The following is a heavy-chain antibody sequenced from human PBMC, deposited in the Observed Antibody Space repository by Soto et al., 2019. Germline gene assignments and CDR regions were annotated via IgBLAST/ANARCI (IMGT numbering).Heavy chain of an antibody. Sequence: ASVKVSCKASGYTFTGYYMHWVRQAPGQGLEWMGWINPNSGGTNYAQKFQGWVTMTRDTSISTAYMELSRLRSDDTAVYYCARELSRIVVVPAALTPKNYGMDVWGQGTTVTVSS. J-gene: IGHJ6*02. CDR1: GYTFTGYY. CDR3: ARELSRIVVVPAALTPKNYGMDV. V-gene: IGHV1-2*04. D-gene: IGHD2-2*01. CDR2: INPNSGGT.